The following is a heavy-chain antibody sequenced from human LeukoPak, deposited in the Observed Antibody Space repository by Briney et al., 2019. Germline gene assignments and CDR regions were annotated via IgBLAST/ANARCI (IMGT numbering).Heavy chain of an antibody. CDR1: GGSISSYY. CDR2: IYYSGST. V-gene: IGHV4-59*01. D-gene: IGHD3-3*01. CDR3: ARCFHKGHYDFWSGYYCYMDV. J-gene: IGHJ6*03. Sequence: SETLSLTCTVSGGSISSYYWSWIRQPPGKGLEWIGYIYYSGSTNYNPSLKSRVTISVDTSKNQFSLKLSSVTAADTAVYYCARCFHKGHYDFWSGYYCYMDVWGKGTTVTVSS.